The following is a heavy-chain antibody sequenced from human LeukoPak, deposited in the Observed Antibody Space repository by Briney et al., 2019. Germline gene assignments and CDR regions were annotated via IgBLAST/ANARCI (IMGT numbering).Heavy chain of an antibody. J-gene: IGHJ4*02. CDR2: INPNSGGT. CDR1: GYTFTGYY. D-gene: IGHD2-8*02. Sequence: ASVKVSCKASGYTFTGYYMHWVRQAPGQGLEWMGWINPNSGGTNYAQKFQGRVTMTRDTSISTAYMELSRLRSGDTAVYFCARAYWDLPYFDYWGQGTRFIVSS. CDR3: ARAYWDLPYFDY. V-gene: IGHV1-2*02.